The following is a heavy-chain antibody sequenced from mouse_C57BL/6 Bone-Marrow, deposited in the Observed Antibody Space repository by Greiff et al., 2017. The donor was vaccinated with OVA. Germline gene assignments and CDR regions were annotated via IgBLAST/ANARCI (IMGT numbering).Heavy chain of an antibody. CDR3: AKDYGNPYAMDY. Sequence: VMLVESGPGLVQPSQSLSITCTVSGFSLTSYGVHWVRQSPGKGLEWLGVIWRGGSTDYNAAFMSRLSITKDNSKSQVFFKMNSLQADDTAIYYCAKDYGNPYAMDYWGQGTSVTVSS. D-gene: IGHD2-1*01. V-gene: IGHV2-5*01. CDR1: GFSLTSYG. CDR2: IWRGGST. J-gene: IGHJ4*01.